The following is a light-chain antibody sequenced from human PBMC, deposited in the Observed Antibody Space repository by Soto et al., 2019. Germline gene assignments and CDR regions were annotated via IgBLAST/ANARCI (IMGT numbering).Light chain of an antibody. V-gene: IGLV2-23*01. Sequence: QSALTQPASVSGSPGQSITISCTGTSSDVGSYDLVSWYQQHPGKAPKLMIYEGSKRPSGVSNRFSGSKSGNTASLTISGLQAEDEADYYCCSYAGSRTSRVFGTGTKVTV. J-gene: IGLJ1*01. CDR3: CSYAGSRTSRV. CDR1: SSDVGSYDL. CDR2: EGS.